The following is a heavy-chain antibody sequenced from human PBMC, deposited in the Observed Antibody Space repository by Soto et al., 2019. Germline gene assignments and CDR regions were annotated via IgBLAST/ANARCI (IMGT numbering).Heavy chain of an antibody. CDR1: GVTLTNVW. J-gene: IGHJ3*01. CDR2: IKSKTDGGTT. Sequence: PGGSLRLSCAVSGVTLTNVWMNWLRQAPGKGPEWVGRIKSKTDGGTTDYAAPVKGRFTISRDDSKNTLYLQMNSLKTEDTAVYYCTTGWSMFAEVDHWGQGTMVTVSS. CDR3: TTGWSMFAEVDH. D-gene: IGHD2-21*01. V-gene: IGHV3-15*07.